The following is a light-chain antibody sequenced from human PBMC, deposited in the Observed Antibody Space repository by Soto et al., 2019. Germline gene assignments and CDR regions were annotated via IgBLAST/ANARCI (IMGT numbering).Light chain of an antibody. Sequence: QSALTQPPSVPGAPGQRVTISCTGSSSNIGAGYDVHWYQQLPGRAPKLLIYGNTNRPSGVPDRFSGSKSGTSASLAITGLQAEDEADYYCLSFDSSLSVVFGGGTKLT. CDR1: SSNIGAGYD. CDR2: GNT. V-gene: IGLV1-40*01. J-gene: IGLJ2*01. CDR3: LSFDSSLSVV.